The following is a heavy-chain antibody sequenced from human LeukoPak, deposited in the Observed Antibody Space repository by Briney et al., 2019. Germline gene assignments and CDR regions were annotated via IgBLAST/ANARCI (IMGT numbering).Heavy chain of an antibody. J-gene: IGHJ3*02. CDR3: AKGRIVRTYCRDRAFDI. Sequence: GRSLRLSCAASGFTFDDYAMHWVRQAPGKGLEWVSGISWNSGSIGYADSVKGRFTISRDNAKNSLYLQMNSLRAEDTALYYCAKGRIVRTYCRDRAFDIWGQGTMVTVSS. CDR1: GFTFDDYA. D-gene: IGHD2-21*01. V-gene: IGHV3-9*01. CDR2: ISWNSGSI.